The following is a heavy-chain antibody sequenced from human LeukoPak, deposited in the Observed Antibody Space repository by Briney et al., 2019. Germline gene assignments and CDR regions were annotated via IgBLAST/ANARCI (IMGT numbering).Heavy chain of an antibody. CDR3: ARASGGYSGYDLDY. CDR1: GLTFSNHW. D-gene: IGHD5-12*01. J-gene: IGHJ4*02. Sequence: PGGSLRLSCAASGLTFSNHWMHWVRQAPGKGLVWVSRIDGDGSGTSYADSVKGRFTISRDNAKNTSYLQMDSLRAEDTAVYYCARASGGYSGYDLDYWGQGTLVTVSS. V-gene: IGHV3-74*01. CDR2: IDGDGSGT.